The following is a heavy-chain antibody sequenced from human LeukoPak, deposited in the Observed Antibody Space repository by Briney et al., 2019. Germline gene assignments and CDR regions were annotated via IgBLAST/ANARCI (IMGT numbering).Heavy chain of an antibody. CDR1: GASISGYY. V-gene: IGHV4-59*08. D-gene: IGHD3-9*01. CDR3: ARHAPGHFDFL. CDR2: IYYTGTT. J-gene: IGHJ4*02. Sequence: SETLSLTCTVSGASISGYYWSWIRQSPGKGLDWIGLIYYTGTTTYNPSFKSRVTISVGTSKSQFSPRLSSVTAADTAVYYCARHAPGHFDFLWGQGTLVTVSS.